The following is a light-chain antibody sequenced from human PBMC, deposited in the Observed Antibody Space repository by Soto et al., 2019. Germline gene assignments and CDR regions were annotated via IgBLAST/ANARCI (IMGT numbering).Light chain of an antibody. CDR2: GND. V-gene: IGLV1-44*01. CDR3: AAWDDSLNAFV. J-gene: IGLJ1*01. Sequence: QSVLTQPPSASGTPGQRVTISCSGSSSNIGGNTVNWYQQLPGTAPKLLIYGNDQRPSGVPDRFSGSKSGTSASLAISGLQSEDEADYYCAAWDDSLNAFVLGTGTKLTVL. CDR1: SSNIGGNT.